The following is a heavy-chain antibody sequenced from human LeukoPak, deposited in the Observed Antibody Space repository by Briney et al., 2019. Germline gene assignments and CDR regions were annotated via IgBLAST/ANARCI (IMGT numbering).Heavy chain of an antibody. V-gene: IGHV4-59*01. Sequence: SETLSLTCTVSGGSISSYYWSWIRQPPGKGLEWIGYIYYSGSTNYNPSLKSRVTISVDTSKNQFSLKLSSVTAAGTAVYYCAREKYFDPPGAFDIWGQGTMVTVSS. J-gene: IGHJ3*02. CDR3: AREKYFDPPGAFDI. CDR2: IYYSGST. CDR1: GGSISSYY. D-gene: IGHD3-9*01.